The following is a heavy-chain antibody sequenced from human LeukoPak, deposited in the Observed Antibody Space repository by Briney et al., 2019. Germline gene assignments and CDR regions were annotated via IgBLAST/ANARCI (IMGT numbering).Heavy chain of an antibody. CDR2: INHSGST. CDR3: ARGEGYYDSSGYFRY. V-gene: IGHV4-34*01. J-gene: IGHJ4*02. Sequence: SETLSLTCAVYGGSFSGYYWSWIRQPPGKGLEWIGEINHSGSTNYNPSLKSRVTISVDTSKNQFSLKLSSVTAADTAAYYCARGEGYYDSSGYFRYWGQGTLVTVSS. D-gene: IGHD3-22*01. CDR1: GGSFSGYY.